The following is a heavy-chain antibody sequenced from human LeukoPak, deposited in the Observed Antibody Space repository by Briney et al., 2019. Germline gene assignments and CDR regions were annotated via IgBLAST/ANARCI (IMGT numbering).Heavy chain of an antibody. Sequence: SGPTLVNPTQTLTLTCTFSGFSLSTSGMCVSWIRQPPGKALEWLALIDWDDDKYYSTSLKTRLTISKDTSKNQVVLTMTNMDPVDTATYYCARTTYYYDSSGHNWFDPWGQGTLVTVSS. CDR2: IDWDDDK. D-gene: IGHD3-22*01. CDR3: ARTTYYYDSSGHNWFDP. V-gene: IGHV2-70*01. CDR1: GFSLSTSGMC. J-gene: IGHJ5*02.